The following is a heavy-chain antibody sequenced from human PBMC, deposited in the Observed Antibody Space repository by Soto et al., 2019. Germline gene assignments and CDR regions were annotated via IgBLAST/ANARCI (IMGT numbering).Heavy chain of an antibody. V-gene: IGHV3-53*01. D-gene: IGHD2-21*01. J-gene: IGHJ5*02. CDR2: MSSGVYT. CDR1: GLNVTRNY. Sequence: GSLRLSCAASGLNVTRNYMSWVRQAPGKGLEWVSVMSSGVYTYYADSVKGRFTISRDNSKNTLFLQINSLITEDTAVYYCARLFGRYGWFDPWGQGTLVTVSS. CDR3: ARLFGRYGWFDP.